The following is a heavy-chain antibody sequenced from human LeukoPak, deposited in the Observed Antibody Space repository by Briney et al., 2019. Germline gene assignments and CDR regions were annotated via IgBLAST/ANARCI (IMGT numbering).Heavy chain of an antibody. CDR3: ARWNGAGYYYYYYMDV. Sequence: AGGSLRLSCAASGFTLDDYGMSGVRQAPGKGLGGVSGINWNGGSTVYADSVKGRFTISRDNAKNSLYLQMNSLRAEDTALYYCARWNGAGYYYYYYMDVWGKGTTVTVSS. J-gene: IGHJ6*03. V-gene: IGHV3-20*04. D-gene: IGHD1-1*01. CDR2: INWNGGST. CDR1: GFTLDDYG.